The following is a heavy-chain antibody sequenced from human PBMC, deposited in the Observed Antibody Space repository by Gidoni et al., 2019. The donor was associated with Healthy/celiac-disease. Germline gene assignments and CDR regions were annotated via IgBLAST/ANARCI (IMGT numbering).Heavy chain of an antibody. CDR1: GGTFSSYA. Sequence: QVQLVQSGAEVKKPGSSVKVSCKASGGTFSSYAISWVRQAPGQGLEWMGGIIPIFGTANYAQKFQGRVTITADKSTSTAYMELSSLRSEDTAVYYCARDGGVTTVTTTYYYGMDVWGQGTTVTVSS. D-gene: IGHD4-4*01. J-gene: IGHJ6*02. V-gene: IGHV1-69*06. CDR3: ARDGGVTTVTTTYYYGMDV. CDR2: IIPIFGTA.